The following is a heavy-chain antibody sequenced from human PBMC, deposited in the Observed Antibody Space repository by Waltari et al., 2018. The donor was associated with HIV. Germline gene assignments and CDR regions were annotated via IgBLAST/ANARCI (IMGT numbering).Heavy chain of an antibody. CDR2: INPNSGGT. CDR1: GYTFTGYY. CDR3: ATPSYDSSGYYSAGSEFDY. V-gene: IGHV1-2*02. J-gene: IGHJ4*02. D-gene: IGHD3-22*01. Sequence: QVQLVQSGAEVKKPGASVKVSCKASGYTFTGYYIHWVRPAPGQGLEWMGWINPNSGGTNYVQNFQGRVTMTRDTSISTAYMELSRLRSDDTAVYYCATPSYDSSGYYSAGSEFDYWGQGTLVTVSS.